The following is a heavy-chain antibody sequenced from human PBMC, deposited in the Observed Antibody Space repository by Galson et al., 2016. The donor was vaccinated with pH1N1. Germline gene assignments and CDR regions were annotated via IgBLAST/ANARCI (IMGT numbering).Heavy chain of an antibody. J-gene: IGHJ5*02. CDR1: GFTFSGSA. D-gene: IGHD1-26*01. V-gene: IGHV3-73*01. Sequence: SLRLSCAASGFTFSGSAMHWVRQASGKGLEWVGRIRSKADSYATAYAASVEGRFTISRDDSKNTACLQMNSLKTEDTAVYYCTRPNSGSYEEFWFDPWGQGTLVTVSS. CDR2: IRSKADSYAT. CDR3: TRPNSGSYEEFWFDP.